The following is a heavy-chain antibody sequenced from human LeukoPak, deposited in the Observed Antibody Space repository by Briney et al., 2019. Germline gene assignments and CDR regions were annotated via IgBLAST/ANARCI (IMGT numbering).Heavy chain of an antibody. D-gene: IGHD3-22*01. CDR3: ARGTTPINYYDSSERIHGYAFDI. Sequence: ASVKVSCKASGYTFTGYYMHWVRQAPGQGLEWMGWINPNSGGTNYAQKFQGRVTMTRDTSISTAYMELSRLRSDDTAVYYCARGTTPINYYDSSERIHGYAFDIWGQGTMVTVSS. CDR1: GYTFTGYY. CDR2: INPNSGGT. J-gene: IGHJ3*02. V-gene: IGHV1-2*02.